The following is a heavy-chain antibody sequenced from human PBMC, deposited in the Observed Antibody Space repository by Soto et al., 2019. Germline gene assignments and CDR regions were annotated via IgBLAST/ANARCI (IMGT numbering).Heavy chain of an antibody. V-gene: IGHV4-38-2*01. D-gene: IGHD3-10*01. J-gene: IGHJ4*02. CDR1: GYSINSDYY. Sequence: SETLSLTCAVSGYSINSDYYWGWIRQPPGKGLEWIGSVDHSGRTYYSPSLRSRLTIFIDTSKNQFSLRLTSVTAADTAMYFCAKKGYYPSGKINLFDSWGPGTLVTAPQ. CDR2: VDHSGRT. CDR3: AKKGYYPSGKINLFDS.